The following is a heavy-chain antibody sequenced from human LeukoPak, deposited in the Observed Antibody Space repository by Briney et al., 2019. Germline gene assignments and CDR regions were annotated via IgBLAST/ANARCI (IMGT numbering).Heavy chain of an antibody. CDR1: GGSISSDAYH. D-gene: IGHD6-25*01. Sequence: SETLSLTCTVSGGSISSDAYHWSWIRQPPGKGLEWIRYIYYSGSTYYNPSLKSRVTISIDMSKNQFSLKLSSVAVADTAVYYCARRTRAASVDYWGQGTLVTVSS. V-gene: IGHV4-30-4*01. CDR2: IYYSGST. CDR3: ARRTRAASVDY. J-gene: IGHJ4*02.